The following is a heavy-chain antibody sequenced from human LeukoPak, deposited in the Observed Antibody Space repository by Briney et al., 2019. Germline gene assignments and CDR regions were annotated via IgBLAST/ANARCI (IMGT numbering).Heavy chain of an antibody. D-gene: IGHD6-19*01. CDR2: IYPGDSDI. CDR3: ARRLSYDAFDL. V-gene: IGHV5-51*01. CDR1: GYSFTSYW. Sequence: GEPLKISCKGSGYSFTSYWIGWVRQMPGKGLEWMGIIYPGDSDITYSPSFQGQVTISADKSLTTAYLQWSSLKASDTATYYCARRLSYDAFDLWGQGTMVTVSS. J-gene: IGHJ3*01.